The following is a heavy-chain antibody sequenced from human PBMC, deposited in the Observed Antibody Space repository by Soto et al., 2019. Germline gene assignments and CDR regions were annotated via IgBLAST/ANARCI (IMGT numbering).Heavy chain of an antibody. CDR2: VSGGGGST. CDR1: GFTFSTYA. CDR3: AKDLGSCSSTSCYFDY. J-gene: IGHJ4*02. D-gene: IGHD2-2*03. Sequence: GGSLRLSCAASGFTFSTYAMSWVRQAPGKGLEWVSAVSGGGGSTYYADSVKGRFTISRDNSKNTLYLQMGSLRADDTAVYYCAKDLGSCSSTSCYFDYWGQGALVTVSS. V-gene: IGHV3-23*01.